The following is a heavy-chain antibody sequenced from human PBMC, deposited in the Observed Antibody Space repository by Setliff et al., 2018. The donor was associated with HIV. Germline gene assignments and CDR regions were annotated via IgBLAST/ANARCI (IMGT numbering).Heavy chain of an antibody. J-gene: IGHJ4*02. V-gene: IGHV1-69*10. Sequence: SVKVSCKASGGTFSSYAISWVRQAPGQGLEWMGGIIPILGLSYYAQNFQGRVTITADESTSTAYMELSSLRSEDTAVYYCVSRQLGGVDFWGQGTLVTVSS. CDR2: IIPILGLS. CDR3: VSRQLGGVDF. D-gene: IGHD2-8*02. CDR1: GGTFSSYA.